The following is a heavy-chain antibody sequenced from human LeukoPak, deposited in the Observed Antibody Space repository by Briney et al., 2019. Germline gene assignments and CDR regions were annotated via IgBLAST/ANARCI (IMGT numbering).Heavy chain of an antibody. J-gene: IGHJ4*02. Sequence: SVKVSCKASGGTFSSYAISWVRQAPGQGLEWMGGIIPIFGTANYAQKFQGRVTITADESTSTAYMELSSLRSEDTAVYYCARDYGSGSYLDYWGQGTLVTVSS. D-gene: IGHD3-10*01. V-gene: IGHV1-69*13. CDR3: ARDYGSGSYLDY. CDR2: IIPIFGTA. CDR1: GGTFSSYA.